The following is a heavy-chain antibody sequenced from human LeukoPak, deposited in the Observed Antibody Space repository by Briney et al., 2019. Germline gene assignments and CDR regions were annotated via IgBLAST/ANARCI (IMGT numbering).Heavy chain of an antibody. J-gene: IGHJ5*02. CDR3: ARGTLFDP. CDR2: ISSNGGST. CDR1: GFTFSSYA. V-gene: IGHV3-64*04. Sequence: GGSLRLACSASGFTFSSYAMHWVRQAPGKGLEYVSAISSNGGSTHYADSVKGRFTISRDNTKNSLYLQMNSLRAEDTAVYYCARGTLFDPWGQGTLVTVSS. D-gene: IGHD1-14*01.